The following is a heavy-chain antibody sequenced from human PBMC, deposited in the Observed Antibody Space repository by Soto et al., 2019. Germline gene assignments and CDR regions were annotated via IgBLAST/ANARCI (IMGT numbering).Heavy chain of an antibody. D-gene: IGHD3-16*02. CDR2: IYYSGST. V-gene: IGHV4-61*08. CDR1: GGSISSGDYY. CDR3: AGEWDYVWGSYRPQGFDP. Sequence: SETLSLTCTVSGGSISSGDYYWSWIRQPPGKGLEWIGYIYYSGSTNYNPSLKSRVTISVDTSKNQFSLKLSSVTAADTAVYYCAGEWDYVWGSYRPQGFDPWGQGTLVTVSS. J-gene: IGHJ5*02.